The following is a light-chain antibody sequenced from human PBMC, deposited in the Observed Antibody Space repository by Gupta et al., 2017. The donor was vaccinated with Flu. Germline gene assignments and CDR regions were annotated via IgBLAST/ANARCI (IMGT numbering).Light chain of an antibody. CDR1: QSVSSY. V-gene: IGKV3-11*01. CDR3: QQRSNWPLT. J-gene: IGKJ4*01. Sequence: IVLTQFPANLSLSPGERATLSCRASQSVSSYLAWYQQKPGQAPRLLIYDASNRATGIPARFSGSGSGTDLTLTISSLEPEDFAVYYCQQRSNWPLTFGGGTKVEIK. CDR2: DAS.